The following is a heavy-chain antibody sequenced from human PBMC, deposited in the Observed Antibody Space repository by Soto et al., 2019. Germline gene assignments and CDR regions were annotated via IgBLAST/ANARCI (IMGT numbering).Heavy chain of an antibody. Sequence: QVQLQQWGAGLLKPSETLSLTCAVYGGSFSDYYWSWVRQPPGKGLERIGEINHRGSTHYNPSLKSRVTISVDPSKNQFSLKLYSVTAADTAVYYCARGLSGYFYGMDVWGQGTTVTVSS. CDR1: GGSFSDYY. CDR2: INHRGST. J-gene: IGHJ6*02. D-gene: IGHD3-10*01. V-gene: IGHV4-34*01. CDR3: ARGLSGYFYGMDV.